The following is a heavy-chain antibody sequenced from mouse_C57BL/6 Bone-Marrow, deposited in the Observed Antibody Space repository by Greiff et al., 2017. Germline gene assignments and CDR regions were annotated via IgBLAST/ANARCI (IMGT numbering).Heavy chain of an antibody. CDR1: GYTFTTYP. Sequence: VQRVESGPELVKPGASVKISCKASGYTFTTYPIEWMKQNPGKRLEWIGNFLPYNGDTKYNEKFKGKATLTVEKSSNTVYLELSRLTSDDSAVYNRARSSTVFYYFDYWGQGTTLTVSS. V-gene: IGHV1-47*01. D-gene: IGHD1-1*01. CDR2: FLPYNGDT. CDR3: ARSSTVFYYFDY. J-gene: IGHJ2*01.